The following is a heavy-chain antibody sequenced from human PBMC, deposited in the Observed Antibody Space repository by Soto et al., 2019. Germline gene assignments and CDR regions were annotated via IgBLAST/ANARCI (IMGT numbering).Heavy chain of an antibody. V-gene: IGHV1-18*01. CDR3: ARDRGLGWGWNDVFGWFDP. D-gene: IGHD1-1*01. CDR1: GYTFTSYG. CDR2: ISAYNGNT. J-gene: IGHJ5*02. Sequence: ASVKVSCKASGYTFTSYGISWVRQAPGQGLEWMGWISAYNGNTNYAQKLQGRVTMTTETSTSTAYMELRSLRSDDTAVYYCARDRGLGWGWNDVFGWFDPWGQGTLVTVSS.